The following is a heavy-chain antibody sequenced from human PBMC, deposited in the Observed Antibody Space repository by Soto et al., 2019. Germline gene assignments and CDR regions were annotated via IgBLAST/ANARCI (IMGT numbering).Heavy chain of an antibody. J-gene: IGHJ4*02. CDR1: GYTLADLN. V-gene: IGHV1-24*01. D-gene: IGHD2-21*02. Sequence: ASVKVSCKVSGYTLADLNIHWVRQAPGKGLEWMGGYIPDQGKLLYAENFQGRVTMTEDTSTSTVHMELGSLTSEDTAVYYCARGGGIVVVTAPYDHWGQGTLVTVSS. CDR2: YIPDQGKL. CDR3: ARGGGIVVVTAPYDH.